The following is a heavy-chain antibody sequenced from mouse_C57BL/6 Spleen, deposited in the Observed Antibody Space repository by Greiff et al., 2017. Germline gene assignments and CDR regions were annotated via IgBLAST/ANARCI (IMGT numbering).Heavy chain of an antibody. D-gene: IGHD1-1*01. J-gene: IGHJ2*01. CDR3: ARCRYYGSYYFDY. CDR1: GYTFTSYW. CDR2: IDPSDSET. Sequence: QVQLQQPGAELVRPGSSVKLSCKASGYTFTSYWMHWVKQRPIQGLEWIGNIDPSDSETHYNQKFKDKATLTVDKSSSTAYMQLSSLTSEDSAVYDCARCRYYGSYYFDYWGQGTTLTVSS. V-gene: IGHV1-52*01.